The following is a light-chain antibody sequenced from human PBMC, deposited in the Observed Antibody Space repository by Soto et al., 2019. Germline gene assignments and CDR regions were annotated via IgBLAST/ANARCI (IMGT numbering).Light chain of an antibody. CDR2: GAS. CDR3: QQYNNWPSWT. J-gene: IGKJ1*01. V-gene: IGKV3-15*01. CDR1: QSVSSN. Sequence: EIEMTQSPATLSVSPGERATLSCRASQSVSSNLAWYQQKPGQAPSLLIYGASTMATGIPARFSGSGSGTEFTLTISSLQSEDFAVYYCQQYNNWPSWTFGQWTKVEIK.